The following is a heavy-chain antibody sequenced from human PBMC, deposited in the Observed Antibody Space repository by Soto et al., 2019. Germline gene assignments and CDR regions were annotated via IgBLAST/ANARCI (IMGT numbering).Heavy chain of an antibody. V-gene: IGHV1-69*08. D-gene: IGHD2-15*01. CDR2: VIPLLDAS. Sequence: QVQLVQSGADVKKPGSSVKISCTASGAAFSNYTFTWVRRAPGEGLEWVGRVIPLLDASNYAEKFQDRVTNSADRSTSTVYMELSSLRSGVSAIYYCASGKSQMSQDRMGFYYYMDVWGKGTSVTVSS. CDR1: GAAFSNYT. CDR3: ASGKSQMSQDRMGFYYYMDV. J-gene: IGHJ6*03.